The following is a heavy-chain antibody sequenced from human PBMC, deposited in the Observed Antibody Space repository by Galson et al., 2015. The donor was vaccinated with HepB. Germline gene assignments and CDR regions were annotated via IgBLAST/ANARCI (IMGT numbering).Heavy chain of an antibody. Sequence: LRLSCAASGFTFSSYAMHWVRQAPGKGLEWVAVISYDGSNKYYADSVKGRFTISRDNSKNTLYLQMNSLRAEDTAVYYCARDRWTTAVTGNWGQGTLVTVSS. CDR2: ISYDGSNK. V-gene: IGHV3-30*04. CDR3: ARDRWTTAVTGN. D-gene: IGHD4-23*01. J-gene: IGHJ4*02. CDR1: GFTFSSYA.